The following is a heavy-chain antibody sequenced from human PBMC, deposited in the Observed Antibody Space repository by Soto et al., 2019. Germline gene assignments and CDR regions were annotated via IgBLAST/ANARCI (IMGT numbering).Heavy chain of an antibody. CDR3: ARVPGYDVRGGSIDY. J-gene: IGHJ4*02. Sequence: ASVKVSCKASGYTFTSYGISWVRQAPGQGLEWMGWISAYNGNTNYAQKLQGRVTMTTDTSTSTAYMELRSLRSDDTAVYYCARVPGYDVRGGSIDYWGQGTLVTVSS. CDR1: GYTFTSYG. D-gene: IGHD5-12*01. V-gene: IGHV1-18*01. CDR2: ISAYNGNT.